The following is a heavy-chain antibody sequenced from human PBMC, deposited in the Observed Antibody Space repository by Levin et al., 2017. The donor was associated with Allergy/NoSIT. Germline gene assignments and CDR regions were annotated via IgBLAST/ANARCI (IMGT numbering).Heavy chain of an antibody. D-gene: IGHD3-16*02. Sequence: PGGSLRLSCAASGFTFSSYAMSWVRQAPGKGLEWVSAISGGGINTHYADSVTGRFTISRDNSKNTLYLQMNSLRAEDTAVYYCAKEVNDYVWGSYPDYWGQGTLVIVSS. V-gene: IGHV3-23*01. CDR1: GFTFSSYA. J-gene: IGHJ4*02. CDR3: AKEVNDYVWGSYPDY. CDR2: ISGGGINT.